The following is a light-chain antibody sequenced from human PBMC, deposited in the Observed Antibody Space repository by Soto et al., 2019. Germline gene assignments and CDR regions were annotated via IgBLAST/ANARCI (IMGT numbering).Light chain of an antibody. Sequence: DIQMTQSPSFLSASVGDRVTISCRASQSITNYLNWYRQQPGKAPELLIYAASSLQSGVPSRFTGSESGTDFTLTISSLQPEDFGTYYCQQTYRTPMYTFGQGTKLDI. CDR2: AAS. CDR3: QQTYRTPMYT. CDR1: QSITNY. J-gene: IGKJ2*01. V-gene: IGKV1-39*01.